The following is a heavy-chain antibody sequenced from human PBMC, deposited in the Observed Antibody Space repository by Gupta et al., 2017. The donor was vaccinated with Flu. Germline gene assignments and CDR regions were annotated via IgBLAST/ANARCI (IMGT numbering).Heavy chain of an antibody. D-gene: IGHD5-12*01. J-gene: IGHJ4*02. CDR3: ARGLVYNGYDFLDF. CDR1: ASTFNSYG. V-gene: IGHV3-33*01. Sequence: QEQMVESGGGVVQPGRSLSLSCPASASTFNSYGMHWVRQAPGKGLEWVALIWYDGSNQDYADSVKGRFTISRDNSKNTLYLEMNSLRAEDTAVYFCARGLVYNGYDFLDFWGQGTLVTVSS. CDR2: IWYDGSNQ.